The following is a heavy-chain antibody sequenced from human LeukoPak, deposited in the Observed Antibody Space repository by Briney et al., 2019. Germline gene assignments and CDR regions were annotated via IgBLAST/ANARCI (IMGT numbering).Heavy chain of an antibody. CDR1: GFTFSSYE. CDR2: ISSSSSTI. J-gene: IGHJ5*02. Sequence: PGGSLRLSCAASGFTFSSYEMNWVRQAPGKGLEWVSYISSSSSTIYYADSVKGRFTISRDNAKNSLYLQMNSLRAEDTAVYYCARGDLRYFDWSAPPNWFDPWGQGTLVTVSS. V-gene: IGHV3-48*01. CDR3: ARGDLRYFDWSAPPNWFDP. D-gene: IGHD3-9*01.